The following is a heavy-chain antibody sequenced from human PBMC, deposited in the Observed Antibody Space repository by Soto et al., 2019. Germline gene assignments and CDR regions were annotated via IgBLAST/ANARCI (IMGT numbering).Heavy chain of an antibody. J-gene: IGHJ5*02. CDR1: GGSISSSSYY. V-gene: IGHV4-39*01. D-gene: IGHD2-21*01. Sequence: SETLSLTCTVSGGSISSSSYYWGWIRQPPGKGLEWIGSIYYSGSTYYNPSLKSRVTISVDTSKNQFSLKLSSVTAADTAVYYCSRFGSIVDRHDHHSVPSGHASLVTAS. CDR3: SRFGSIVDRHDHHSVP. CDR2: IYYSGST.